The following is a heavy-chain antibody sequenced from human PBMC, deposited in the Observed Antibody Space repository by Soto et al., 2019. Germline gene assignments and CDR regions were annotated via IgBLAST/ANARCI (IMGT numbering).Heavy chain of an antibody. CDR3: ARNYYGSGSYYSSFDY. V-gene: IGHV6-1*01. CDR2: TFYDSTWYT. D-gene: IGHD3-10*01. CDR1: GDSVSSTSAA. J-gene: IGHJ4*02. Sequence: QIQLQLSGPGLVKPSQTLSLTCAISGDSVSSTSAAWNWIRQSPSRGLEWLGRTFYDSTWYTDYALSVKGRMTINAYTSKNHFSLNLNSVTPDDTALCYCARNYYGSGSYYSSFDYWGQGALVTVSS.